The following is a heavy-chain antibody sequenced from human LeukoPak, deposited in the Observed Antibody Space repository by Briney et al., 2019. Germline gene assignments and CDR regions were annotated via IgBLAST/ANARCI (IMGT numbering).Heavy chain of an antibody. D-gene: IGHD6-6*01. CDR1: GGSISSGGYY. V-gene: IGHV4-30-2*01. Sequence: SESLSLTCTVSGGSISSGGYYWSWIRQPPGKGLEWIGYIYHSGSTYYNPSLKSRVTISVDTSKNQFSLKLSSVTAADTAVYYCARDRYSSSLDAFDIWGQGTMVTVSS. J-gene: IGHJ3*02. CDR2: IYHSGST. CDR3: ARDRYSSSLDAFDI.